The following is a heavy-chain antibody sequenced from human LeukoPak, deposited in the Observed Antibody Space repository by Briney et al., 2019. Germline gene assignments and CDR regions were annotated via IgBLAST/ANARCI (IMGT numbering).Heavy chain of an antibody. Sequence: GGSLRLSCAASGFTVSSNYMSWVRQAPGKGLEWVSIIYSGGSTFYADSVKGRFSISRDNAKNSLYLQMNSLRAEDTAVYYCARDLLGWELHYFDYWGQGTLVTVSS. CDR2: IYSGGST. CDR3: ARDLLGWELHYFDY. V-gene: IGHV3-53*01. D-gene: IGHD1-26*01. J-gene: IGHJ4*02. CDR1: GFTVSSNY.